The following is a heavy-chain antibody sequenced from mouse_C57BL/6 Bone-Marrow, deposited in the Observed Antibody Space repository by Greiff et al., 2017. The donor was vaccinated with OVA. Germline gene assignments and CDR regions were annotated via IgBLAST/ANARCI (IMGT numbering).Heavy chain of an antibody. CDR3: ARGRGNYVFYAMDY. V-gene: IGHV1-76*01. Sequence: VKLMESGAELVRPGASVKLSCKASGYTFTDYYINWVKQRPGQGLEWIARIYPGSGNTYYNEKFKGKATLTAEKSSSTAYMQLSSLTSEDSAVYFCARGRGNYVFYAMDYWGQGTSVTVSS. CDR1: GYTFTDYY. J-gene: IGHJ4*01. D-gene: IGHD2-1*01. CDR2: IYPGSGNT.